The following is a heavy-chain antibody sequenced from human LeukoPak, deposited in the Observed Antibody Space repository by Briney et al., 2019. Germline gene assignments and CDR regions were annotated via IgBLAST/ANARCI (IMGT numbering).Heavy chain of an antibody. Sequence: PSETLSLTCAVYGGSLSGYYWSWIRQPPGKGLEWIGEINHNGSTNYNPSLKSRVTISVDTSKNQFSLKLSSVTAADTAVYYCARARRAVLAAIRYYYYYMDVWGKGTTVTVSS. CDR1: GGSLSGYY. D-gene: IGHD2-2*02. V-gene: IGHV4-34*01. J-gene: IGHJ6*03. CDR2: INHNGST. CDR3: ARARRAVLAAIRYYYYYMDV.